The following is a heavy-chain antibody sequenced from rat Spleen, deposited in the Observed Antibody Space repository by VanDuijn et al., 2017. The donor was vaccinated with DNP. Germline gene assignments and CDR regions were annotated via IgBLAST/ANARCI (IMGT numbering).Heavy chain of an antibody. CDR2: IGSTGDNT. D-gene: IGHD1-4*01. CDR1: GFIFSNYW. CDR3: VSRPPPTRGPFDY. J-gene: IGHJ2*01. V-gene: IGHV5-31*01. Sequence: EVQLVESGGGPVQPGRSLKLSCVASGFIFSNYWMTWIRQAPGKGLEWVASIGSTGDNTYYSDSVKGRFTMSRDNAKSTLYLQMDSLRSEDTAAYYCVSRPPPTRGPFDYWGQGVTVTVSS.